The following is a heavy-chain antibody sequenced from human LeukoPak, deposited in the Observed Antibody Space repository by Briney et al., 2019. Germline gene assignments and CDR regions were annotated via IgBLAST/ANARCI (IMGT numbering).Heavy chain of an antibody. CDR1: GGSISSYY. V-gene: IGHV4-4*07. Sequence: SETLSLTCTVSGGSISSYYWSWIRQPAGKGLEWVGRIYTSGSTNYNPSLKSRVTMSVDTSKSQFSLKLSSVTAADTAVYYCARDHNILTGYYVGNWFDPWGQGTLVTVSS. CDR2: IYTSGST. D-gene: IGHD3-9*01. CDR3: ARDHNILTGYYVGNWFDP. J-gene: IGHJ5*02.